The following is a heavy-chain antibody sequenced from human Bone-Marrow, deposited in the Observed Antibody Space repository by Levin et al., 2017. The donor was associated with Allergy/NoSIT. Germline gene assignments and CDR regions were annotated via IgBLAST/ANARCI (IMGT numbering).Heavy chain of an antibody. CDR1: GFTFSSYW. CDR2: IKQDGSEK. D-gene: IGHD6-19*01. CDR3: ARISGWYYYYYMDV. V-gene: IGHV3-7*04. J-gene: IGHJ6*03. Sequence: GESLKISCAASGFTFSSYWMSWVRQAPGKGLEWVANIKQDGSEKYYVDSVKGRFTISRDNAKNSLYLQMNSLRAEDTAVYYCARISGWYYYYYMDVWGKGTTVTVSS.